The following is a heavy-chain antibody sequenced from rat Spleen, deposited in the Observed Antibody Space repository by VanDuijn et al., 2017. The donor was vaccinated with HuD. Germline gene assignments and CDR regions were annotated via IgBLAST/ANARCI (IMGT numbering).Heavy chain of an antibody. CDR3: ARSPRIRGYVMDA. CDR2: INTGSGGT. J-gene: IGHJ4*01. D-gene: IGHD4-3*01. V-gene: IGHV1-57*01. CDR1: GYTFTSYD. Sequence: QVQLQQSGAELAKPGSSVKISCKASGYTFTSYDISWIKQTTGQGLEYIGYINTGSGGTYYNEKFKGKATLTVDKSSSTAFMQLSSLTPEDTAVYYCARSPRIRGYVMDAWGQGASVTVSS.